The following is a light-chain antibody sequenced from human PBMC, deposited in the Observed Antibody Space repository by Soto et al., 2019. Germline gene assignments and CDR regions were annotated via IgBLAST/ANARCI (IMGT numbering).Light chain of an antibody. CDR3: GTCDSSLSVVV. CDR1: SSNIGSND. Sequence: QSVLTQPPSVSAAPGQKVSISCSGSSSNIGSNDVSWYQHLPQTAPKLLIYDNNKRPSGIADRFSGSKSGTSATLGITALQTGDEADYYCGTCDSSLSVVVFGGGTQLTVL. V-gene: IGLV1-51*01. J-gene: IGLJ3*02. CDR2: DNN.